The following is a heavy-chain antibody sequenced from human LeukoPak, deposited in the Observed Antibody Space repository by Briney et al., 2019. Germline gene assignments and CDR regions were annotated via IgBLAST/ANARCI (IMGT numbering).Heavy chain of an antibody. Sequence: SQTLSLTCAISGDSVSSNSVTWNWIRQSPSRGLEWLGRTYYRSTWYNDYAVSVRGRITVNPDTSKNQYSLHLNSVTPEDTAVYYCARRLTQYDCFDPWGQGILVTVSS. J-gene: IGHJ5*02. CDR1: GDSVSSNSVT. CDR2: TYYRSTWYN. D-gene: IGHD2-2*01. CDR3: ARRLTQYDCFDP. V-gene: IGHV6-1*01.